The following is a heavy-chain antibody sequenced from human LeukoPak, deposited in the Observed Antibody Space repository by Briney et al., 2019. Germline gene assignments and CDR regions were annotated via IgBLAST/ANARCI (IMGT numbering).Heavy chain of an antibody. Sequence: PSETLSLTCAVSGYSIGSGYYWGWIRQPPGKGLEWIGSIYHSGSTYYNPSLKSRVTISVDTSKNQFSLKLSSVTAADTAVYYCARLPRGSYLPIDYWGQGTLVTVSS. CDR1: GYSIGSGYY. V-gene: IGHV4-38-2*01. J-gene: IGHJ4*02. D-gene: IGHD1-26*01. CDR3: ARLPRGSYLPIDY. CDR2: IYHSGST.